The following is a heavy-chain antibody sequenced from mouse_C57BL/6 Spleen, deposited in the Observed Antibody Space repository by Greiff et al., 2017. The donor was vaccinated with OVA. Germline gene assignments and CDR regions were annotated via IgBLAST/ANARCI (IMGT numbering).Heavy chain of an antibody. CDR3: ARSNYYGSRGGFAY. V-gene: IGHV1-26*01. CDR1: GYTFTDYY. J-gene: IGHJ3*01. D-gene: IGHD1-1*01. Sequence: EVQLQQSGPELVKPGASVKISCKASGYTFTDYYMNWVKQSHGKSLEWIGDINPNNGGTSYNQKFKGKATLTVDKSSSTAYMELRSLTSEDSAVYYCARSNYYGSRGGFAYWGQGTLVTVSA. CDR2: INPNNGGT.